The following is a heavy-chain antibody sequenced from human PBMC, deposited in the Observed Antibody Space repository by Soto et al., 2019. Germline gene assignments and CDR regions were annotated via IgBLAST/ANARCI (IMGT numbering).Heavy chain of an antibody. CDR2: ISYDGSNK. V-gene: IGHV3-30-3*01. CDR3: ARASLPRMILEWLLWGWFDP. D-gene: IGHD3-3*01. J-gene: IGHJ5*02. Sequence: GGALRLSCPASGFTFSSYAMHWVRQAPDKGLEWVAVISYDGSNKYYADSVKGRFTISRDNSKNTLYLQMNSLRAEDTAVYYCARASLPRMILEWLLWGWFDPWGQGTLVTVSS. CDR1: GFTFSSYA.